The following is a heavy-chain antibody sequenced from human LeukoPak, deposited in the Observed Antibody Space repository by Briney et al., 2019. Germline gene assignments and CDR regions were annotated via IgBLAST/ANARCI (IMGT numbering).Heavy chain of an antibody. V-gene: IGHV1-69*13. D-gene: IGHD2-15*01. CDR1: GDTFSSYA. CDR2: IIPIFGTA. Sequence: ASVKVSCKASGDTFSSYAISWVRQAPGQGLEWMGGIIPIFGTANYAQKFQGRVTITADESTSTAYMELSSLRSEDTAVYYCARGLLPGGYCSGGSCYSGHWYFDLWGRGTLVTVSS. J-gene: IGHJ2*01. CDR3: ARGLLPGGYCSGGSCYSGHWYFDL.